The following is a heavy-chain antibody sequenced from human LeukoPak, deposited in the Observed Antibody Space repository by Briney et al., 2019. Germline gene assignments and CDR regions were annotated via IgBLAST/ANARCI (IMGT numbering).Heavy chain of an antibody. Sequence: SVKLSCKASGGTFSSYAISWVRQAPGQGLEWMGGIIPIFGTANYAQKFQGRVTITTDESTSTAYMELSSLRSEDTAVYYCARVGFGEYSSSSGWFDPWGQGTLVTVSS. CDR3: ARVGFGEYSSSSGWFDP. D-gene: IGHD6-6*01. J-gene: IGHJ5*02. CDR1: GGTFSSYA. V-gene: IGHV1-69*05. CDR2: IIPIFGTA.